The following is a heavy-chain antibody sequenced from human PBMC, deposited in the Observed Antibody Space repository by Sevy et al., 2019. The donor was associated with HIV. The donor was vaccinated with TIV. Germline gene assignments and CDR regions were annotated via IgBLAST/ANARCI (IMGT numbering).Heavy chain of an antibody. Sequence: GSLRLSCAASGFTFSAYYMTWIRQAPGKGLEWVSYISSGSTYTNYADSVKGRFTVSRDNAKNSLYLQMNSLSAEDTAVYYCVREGLGGYSYSLDYWGHGTLVTVSS. V-gene: IGHV3-11*06. CDR3: VREGLGGYSYSLDY. CDR1: GFTFSAYY. CDR2: ISSGSTYT. D-gene: IGHD5-18*01. J-gene: IGHJ4*01.